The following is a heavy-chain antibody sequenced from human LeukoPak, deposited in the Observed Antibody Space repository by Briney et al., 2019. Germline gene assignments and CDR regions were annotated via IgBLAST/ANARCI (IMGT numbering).Heavy chain of an antibody. V-gene: IGHV1-18*01. CDR3: ARLRAVAGRGASRWFDP. CDR2: ISAYNGNT. CDR1: GYTFISYG. D-gene: IGHD6-19*01. J-gene: IGHJ5*02. Sequence: ASVKVSCKASGYTFISYGLGWVRQAPGQGLEWMGWISAYNGNTNYAQKLQGRVTMTTDTSTSTAYMELRSLRSDDTAVYYCARLRAVAGRGASRWFDPWGQGTLVTVSS.